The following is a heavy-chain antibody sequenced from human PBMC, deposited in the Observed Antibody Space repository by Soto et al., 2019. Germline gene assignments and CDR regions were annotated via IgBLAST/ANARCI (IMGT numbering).Heavy chain of an antibody. CDR2: ISSNGGST. J-gene: IGHJ5*02. CDR3: VRGLTGYYGWFDP. Sequence: GGSLRLSCSASGFTFSSYAMHWVRQAPGKGLEYVSAISSNGGSTYYADSVKGRFTISRDNSKNTLYLQMSSLRAEDTAVYYCVRGLTGYYGWFDPWGQGTLVTVSS. V-gene: IGHV3-64D*08. CDR1: GFTFSSYA. D-gene: IGHD3-9*01.